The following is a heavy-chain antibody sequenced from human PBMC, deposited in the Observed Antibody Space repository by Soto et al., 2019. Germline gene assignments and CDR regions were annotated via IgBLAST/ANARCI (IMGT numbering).Heavy chain of an antibody. CDR3: ARVCGGDTNWFDS. V-gene: IGHV4-4*02. J-gene: IGHJ5*01. CDR2: IYHSGST. CDR1: VGSISSTNW. D-gene: IGHD2-21*02. Sequence: SATLSLTYAVSVGSISSTNWSSWLRQPPGKGLEWIGEIYHSGSTNYNPSLKSRVTISVDKSKNQFSLKLSSVTAADTAVYYCARVCGGDTNWFDSWGKGTLVTVSS.